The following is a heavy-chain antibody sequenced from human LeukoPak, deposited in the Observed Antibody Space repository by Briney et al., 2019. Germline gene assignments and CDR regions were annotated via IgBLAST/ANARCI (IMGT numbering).Heavy chain of an antibody. CDR1: GFIFSTYS. Sequence: GKSLRLSCAASGFIFSTYSMHWVRQAPGKGLEWVAVISYDGANKYYADSVKGRFTIYRDNSRNTLYLPMNSLRDEDTAIYYCARGGLVVVETPCFDYWGQGALVAVSS. D-gene: IGHD3-22*01. V-gene: IGHV3-30-3*01. J-gene: IGHJ4*02. CDR3: ARGGLVVVETPCFDY. CDR2: ISYDGANK.